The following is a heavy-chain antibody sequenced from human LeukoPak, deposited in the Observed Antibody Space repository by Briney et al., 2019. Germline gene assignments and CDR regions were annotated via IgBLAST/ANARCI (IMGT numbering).Heavy chain of an antibody. J-gene: IGHJ6*02. CDR2: ISYDGSNK. CDR1: GFTFSSYG. Sequence: GGSLRLSCAASGFTFSSYGMHWVRQAPGKGLEWVAVISYDGSNKYYADSVEGRFTISRDNSKNTLYLQMNSLRAEDTAVYYCAKDRRSNYYYGMDVWGQGTTVTVS. CDR3: AKDRRSNYYYGMDV. V-gene: IGHV3-30*18.